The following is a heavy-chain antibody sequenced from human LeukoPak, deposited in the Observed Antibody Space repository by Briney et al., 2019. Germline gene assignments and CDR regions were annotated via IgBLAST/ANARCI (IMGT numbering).Heavy chain of an antibody. Sequence: PSETLSLTCTVPGGSISSSSYYWGWIRQPPGKGLEWIGSVYYSGSTYYNPSLKSRVTISVDTSKNQFSLKLSSVTAADTAVYYCARHRGVEWFADYWGQGTLVTVSS. V-gene: IGHV4-39*01. J-gene: IGHJ4*02. CDR3: ARHRGVEWFADY. D-gene: IGHD3-3*01. CDR2: VYYSGST. CDR1: GGSISSSSYY.